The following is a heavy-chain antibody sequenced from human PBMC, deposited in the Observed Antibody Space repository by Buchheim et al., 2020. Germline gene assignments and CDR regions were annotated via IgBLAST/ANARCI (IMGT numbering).Heavy chain of an antibody. Sequence: QVQLVQSGSELKKPGASVKVSCKASGYTFTSYAMNWVRQAPGQGLEWMGWINTNTGNPTYAQGFTGRFVFSLDTSVITASLKISSLKAEDTAVYYCARVGIKAYYDFWSGYPNWFDTWGQGTL. D-gene: IGHD3-3*01. CDR2: INTNTGNP. CDR3: ARVGIKAYYDFWSGYPNWFDT. J-gene: IGHJ5*02. CDR1: GYTFTSYA. V-gene: IGHV7-4-1*02.